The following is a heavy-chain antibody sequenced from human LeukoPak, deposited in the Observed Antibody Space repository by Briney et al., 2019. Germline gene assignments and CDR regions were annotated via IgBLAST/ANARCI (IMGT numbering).Heavy chain of an antibody. Sequence: TGGSLRLSCVASGFTFSNFRVHWVRQGPGKGLVWVSRISGDGSTTDHADSVKGRFTISRDNAKNTLYLQMNSLRAEDTAVYYCVRSSWHFDLWGQGTPVTVSA. D-gene: IGHD2-15*01. V-gene: IGHV3-74*01. CDR2: ISGDGSTT. J-gene: IGHJ4*02. CDR1: GFTFSNFR. CDR3: VRSSWHFDL.